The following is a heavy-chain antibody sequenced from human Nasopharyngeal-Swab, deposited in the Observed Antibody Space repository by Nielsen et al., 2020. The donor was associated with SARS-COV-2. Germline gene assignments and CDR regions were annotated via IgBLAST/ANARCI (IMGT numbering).Heavy chain of an antibody. CDR1: GFTFSSYA. D-gene: IGHD6-13*01. Sequence: GGSLRLSCAASGFTFSSYAMSWVRQAPGKGLEWVSAISGSGGSTYYADSVKGRFTISRDNSKNTLYLQMNSLRAEDTAVYYCAKDLSGIAAADDASDIWGQGTMVTVSS. CDR3: AKDLSGIAAADDASDI. V-gene: IGHV3-23*01. CDR2: ISGSGGST. J-gene: IGHJ3*02.